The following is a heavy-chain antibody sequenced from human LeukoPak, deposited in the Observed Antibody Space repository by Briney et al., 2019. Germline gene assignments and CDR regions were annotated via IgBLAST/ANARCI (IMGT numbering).Heavy chain of an antibody. Sequence: GGSLRLSCAASGFTFSTYAMHWVRQAPGKGLEWVGLVTSNGRTKYYADSVKGRFTVSRDDSKNTLYLQVNSLGAEDTAVYYCARIFSAYLYYFDYWGQGTLVTVSS. V-gene: IGHV3-30*04. J-gene: IGHJ4*02. CDR1: GFTFSTYA. CDR3: ARIFSAYLYYFDY. CDR2: VTSNGRTK. D-gene: IGHD2-21*01.